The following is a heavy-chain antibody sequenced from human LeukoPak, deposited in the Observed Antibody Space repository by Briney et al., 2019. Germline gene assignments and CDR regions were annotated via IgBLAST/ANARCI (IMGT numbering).Heavy chain of an antibody. D-gene: IGHD3-22*01. CDR1: GFSFSTYG. V-gene: IGHV3-30*18. CDR2: ISYDGSNT. CDR3: AKSTAYSISMIVVIKPMDA. Sequence: GGSLRLSCAASGFSFSTYGLHWVRQAPGKGLEWVAVISYDGSNTYYTDSVRGRFTISRDNSKNTLYLQMNSLRAEDTAVYYCAKSTAYSISMIVVIKPMDAWGQGTTVTVSS. J-gene: IGHJ6*02.